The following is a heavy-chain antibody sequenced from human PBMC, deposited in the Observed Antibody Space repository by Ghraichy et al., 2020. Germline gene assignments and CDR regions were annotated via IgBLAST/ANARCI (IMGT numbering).Heavy chain of an antibody. Sequence: GESPNISCAASGFTFSHYYMSWIRQTPGKGLEWLSYIGSSGTTIDYADSVKGRFTISRDNSKNSLYMQMNSLRAEDTAVYYCARDRWAYEYWGQGTLVTVSS. J-gene: IGHJ4*02. CDR2: IGSSGTTI. V-gene: IGHV3-11*01. D-gene: IGHD6-13*01. CDR3: ARDRWAYEY. CDR1: GFTFSHYY.